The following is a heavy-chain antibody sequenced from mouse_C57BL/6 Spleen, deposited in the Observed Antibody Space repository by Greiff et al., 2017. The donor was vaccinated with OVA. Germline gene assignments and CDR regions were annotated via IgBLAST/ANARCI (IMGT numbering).Heavy chain of an antibody. V-gene: IGHV2-2*01. Sequence: VKLVESGPGLVQPSQSLSITCTVSGFSLTSYGVHWVRQSPGKGLEWLGVIWSGGSTDYNAAFISRLSISKDNSKSQVFFKMNSLQADDTAIYYCARKELRLRHAMDYWGQGTSVTVSS. D-gene: IGHD3-2*02. CDR2: IWSGGST. CDR1: GFSLTSYG. J-gene: IGHJ4*01. CDR3: ARKELRLRHAMDY.